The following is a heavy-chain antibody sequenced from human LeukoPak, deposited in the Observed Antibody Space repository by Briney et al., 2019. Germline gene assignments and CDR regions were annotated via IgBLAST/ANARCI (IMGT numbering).Heavy chain of an antibody. Sequence: SETLSLTCSVSGGSIGRYYWSWIRHPPGKGLEWIGYIHYSGSTNYNPSLKSRVTISVDTSKNQLSLRVRSVIAADTAVYYCAREWSAFDYWGQGTLVTVSS. V-gene: IGHV4-59*13. CDR3: AREWSAFDY. CDR2: IHYSGST. CDR1: GGSIGRYY. J-gene: IGHJ4*02. D-gene: IGHD2-15*01.